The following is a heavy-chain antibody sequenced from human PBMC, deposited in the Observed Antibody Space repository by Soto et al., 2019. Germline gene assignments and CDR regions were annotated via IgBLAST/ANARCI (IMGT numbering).Heavy chain of an antibody. J-gene: IGHJ4*02. Sequence: ASVKVSCKASGYTFTSYGMSLVRQAPGQGLEWMGWISAYNGNTNYAQKLQGRVTMTTDTSTSTAYMELNSLRAEDTAVYYCAKDPAPYSSSWYWERSYWGQGTLVTVSS. CDR2: ISAYNGNT. CDR1: GYTFTSYG. CDR3: AKDPAPYSSSWYWERSY. D-gene: IGHD6-13*01. V-gene: IGHV1-18*01.